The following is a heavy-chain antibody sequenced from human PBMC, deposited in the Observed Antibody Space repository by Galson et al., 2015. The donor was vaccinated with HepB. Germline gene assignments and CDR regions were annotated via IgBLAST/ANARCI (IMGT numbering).Heavy chain of an antibody. V-gene: IGHV3-30*02. CDR3: ASPLHYYDSSGPHDY. CDR1: GFTFSNFG. Sequence: SLRLSCAASGFTFSNFGMHWVRQAPGKGLEWVAFIRYDGSDEYYAESVKGRFTVSRDNTKNTLYLQMISLAADDTAVYYCASPLHYYDSSGPHDYWGQGTLVTVSS. J-gene: IGHJ4*02. CDR2: IRYDGSDE. D-gene: IGHD3-22*01.